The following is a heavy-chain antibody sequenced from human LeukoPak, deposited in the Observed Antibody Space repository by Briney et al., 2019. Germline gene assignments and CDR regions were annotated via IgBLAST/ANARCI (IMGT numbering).Heavy chain of an antibody. CDR1: GFTFDDYA. V-gene: IGHV3-9*01. CDR3: AKDRNAYYDYAMDV. Sequence: GGSLRLSCAASGFTFDDYAMHWVRQAPGKGLEWVSGISWKSGSIGYADSVKGRFTISRDNAKNSLYLQMNSLRAEDTALYYCAKDRNAYYDYAMDVWGQGTTVTVSS. CDR2: ISWKSGSI. J-gene: IGHJ6*02.